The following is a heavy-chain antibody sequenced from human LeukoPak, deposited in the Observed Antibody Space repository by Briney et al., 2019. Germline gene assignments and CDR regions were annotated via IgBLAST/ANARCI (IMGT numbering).Heavy chain of an antibody. CDR2: IYYSGST. J-gene: IGHJ5*02. CDR3: AREFLVRGVTAYNWFDP. V-gene: IGHV4-31*03. CDR1: GGSISSGGYY. D-gene: IGHD3-10*01. Sequence: SQTLSHTCTVSGGSISSGGYYWSWIRQHPGKGLEWIGYIYYSGSTYYNPSLKSRVTISVDTSKNQFSLKLSSVTAADTAVYYCAREFLVRGVTAYNWFDPWGQGTLVTVSS.